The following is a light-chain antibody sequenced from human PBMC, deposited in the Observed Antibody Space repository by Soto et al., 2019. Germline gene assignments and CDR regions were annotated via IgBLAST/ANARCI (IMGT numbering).Light chain of an antibody. Sequence: IQMTQSPSTLSASVGDKVTIPCRASQSISSWLAWYQQKPGKAPKLLIYDASSLESGVPSRFSGSGSGTEFTLTISSLQPDDFATYYCQQYNSYSRTFGQGTKVDIK. CDR2: DAS. CDR1: QSISSW. CDR3: QQYNSYSRT. V-gene: IGKV1-5*01. J-gene: IGKJ1*01.